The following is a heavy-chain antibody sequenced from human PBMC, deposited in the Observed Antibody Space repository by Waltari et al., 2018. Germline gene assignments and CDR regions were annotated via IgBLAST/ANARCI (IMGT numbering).Heavy chain of an antibody. Sequence: QVQLQESGPGLVKPSQTLSLTCTVSGGSISSGSYYWSWIRQPAGKGLEWIGRIYTSGSTNYNPTLKSRVTISVDTTKNQFSLKLSSVTAADTAVYYCARASGFGELIRYYYYMDVWGKGTTVTVSS. CDR2: IYTSGST. CDR3: ARASGFGELIRYYYYMDV. J-gene: IGHJ6*03. V-gene: IGHV4-61*02. CDR1: GGSISSGSYY. D-gene: IGHD3-10*01.